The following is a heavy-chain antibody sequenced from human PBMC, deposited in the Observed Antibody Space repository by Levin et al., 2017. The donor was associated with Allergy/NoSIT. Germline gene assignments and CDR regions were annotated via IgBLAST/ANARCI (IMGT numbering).Heavy chain of an antibody. CDR2: MSYSGSA. V-gene: IGHV4-39*07. CDR1: SGSLSSYANS. CDR3: ARVGLEKVADS. J-gene: IGHJ4*02. D-gene: IGHD2-15*01. Sequence: SSQTLSLTCTVSSGSLSSYANSWGWIRQPPGKGLEWIGTMSYSGSAYYNPSLQGRATISADTSKKQFSLKLNSVTAADTAFYYCARVGLEKVADSWGQGTLVTVSS.